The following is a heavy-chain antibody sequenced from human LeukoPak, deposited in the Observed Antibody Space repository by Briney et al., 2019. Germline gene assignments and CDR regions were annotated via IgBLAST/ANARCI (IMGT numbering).Heavy chain of an antibody. CDR1: GGSISSSSYY. V-gene: IGHV4-39*01. J-gene: IGHJ3*02. CDR3: ARHRRSEMATIHAFDI. Sequence: SETLSLTCTVSGGSISSSSYYWGWIRQPPGKGLEWIGRIYYSGSTDYNPSLKSRVTISVDTSKNQFSLKLSSVTAADTAVYYCARHRRSEMATIHAFDIWGQGTMVTVSS. CDR2: IYYSGST. D-gene: IGHD5-24*01.